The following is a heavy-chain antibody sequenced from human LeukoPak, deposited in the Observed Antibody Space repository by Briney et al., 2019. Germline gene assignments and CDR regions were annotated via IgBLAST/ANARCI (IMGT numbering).Heavy chain of an antibody. J-gene: IGHJ4*02. Sequence: GGSLRLSCAASGFTFSSYAMSWVRQAPGKGLEWVSGISGSGGSTYYADSVKGRFTISRDNSKNTLYLQMNSLRAEDTAVYYCAREWGHDYGGNPIGYWGQGTLVTVSS. CDR1: GFTFSSYA. V-gene: IGHV3-23*01. CDR2: ISGSGGST. D-gene: IGHD4-23*01. CDR3: AREWGHDYGGNPIGY.